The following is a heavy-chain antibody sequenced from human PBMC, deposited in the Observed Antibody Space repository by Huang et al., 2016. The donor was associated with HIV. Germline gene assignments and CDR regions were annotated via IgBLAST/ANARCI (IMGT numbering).Heavy chain of an antibody. CDR2: INPSYGST. D-gene: IGHD3-22*01. V-gene: IGHV1-46*01. CDR3: ARDRDFYDSSGYWGFNYFDY. CDR1: GYAFTSYY. J-gene: IGHJ4*02. Sequence: QVQLVQSGAEVKKPGASVKVSCKASGYAFTSYYMHWVRRAPGQGLEWMGIINPSYGSTSYAQKFQGRVTTTRDTYTNTVFMELSSLRSEDTAVYYCARDRDFYDSSGYWGFNYFDYWGQGTLVTVSS.